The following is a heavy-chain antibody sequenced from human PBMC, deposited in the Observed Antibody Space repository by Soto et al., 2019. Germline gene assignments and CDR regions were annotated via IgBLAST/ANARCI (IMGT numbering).Heavy chain of an antibody. Sequence: LCCATCVLTFSNYDLHWVRQAKGKGLEWLSGIGAAGDTFYPGSVSGRFTISRENAKNSLNLQINSLRAGDTAVYFCARGVLGPEDSYYGFAVWGQGTTVT. V-gene: IGHV3-13*01. CDR3: ARGVLGPEDSYYGFAV. CDR1: VLTFSNYD. J-gene: IGHJ6*02. CDR2: IGAAGDT. D-gene: IGHD2-8*02.